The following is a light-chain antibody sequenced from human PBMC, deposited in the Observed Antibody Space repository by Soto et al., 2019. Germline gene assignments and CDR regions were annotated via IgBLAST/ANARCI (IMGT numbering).Light chain of an antibody. V-gene: IGKV3-15*01. CDR3: QQYDNLLLT. CDR1: QSVGSN. J-gene: IGKJ3*01. CDR2: GAS. Sequence: ERVMTQSPATLSVSPGERATLSCRASQSVGSNLAWYQQKPGQAPRLLIFGASSRATGVPARFSGSGSGTEFTLTINSLQSEDFAVYLCQQYDNLLLTFGPGTKVDIK.